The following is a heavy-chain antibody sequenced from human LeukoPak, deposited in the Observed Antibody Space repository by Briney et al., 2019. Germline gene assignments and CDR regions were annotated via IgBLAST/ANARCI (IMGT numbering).Heavy chain of an antibody. Sequence: GGSLRLSCADSGFTFSSYWMSWVRQAPGKGLEWVANIKQDGSEKYYVDSVKGRFTISRDNAKNSLFLQMNSLRAEDTAVYYCARDRTLGIAVAGSGWFDPWGQGTLVTVSS. CDR2: IKQDGSEK. D-gene: IGHD6-19*01. CDR1: GFTFSSYW. J-gene: IGHJ5*02. V-gene: IGHV3-7*01. CDR3: ARDRTLGIAVAGSGWFDP.